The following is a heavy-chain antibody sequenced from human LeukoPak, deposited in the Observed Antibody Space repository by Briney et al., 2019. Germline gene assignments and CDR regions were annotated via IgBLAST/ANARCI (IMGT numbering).Heavy chain of an antibody. Sequence: GGSLRLSCAASGFTFSNYGMHWVRQAPGKGLEWVAVISYDGSSKSYADSVNGRFTISRDSSGNTLYLQMNSLRAEDTAVYYCARRTAASGRVYYAMDVWGQGTTVTVSS. J-gene: IGHJ6*02. CDR3: ARRTAASGRVYYAMDV. CDR2: ISYDGSSK. D-gene: IGHD6-13*01. V-gene: IGHV3-30*03. CDR1: GFTFSNYG.